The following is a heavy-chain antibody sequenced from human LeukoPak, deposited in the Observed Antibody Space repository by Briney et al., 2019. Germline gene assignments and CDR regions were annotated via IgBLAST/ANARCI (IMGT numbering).Heavy chain of an antibody. V-gene: IGHV4-59*01. CDR1: GGSISSYY. CDR3: ARERDCSSTSCYAGAFDI. CDR2: IYYSGST. Sequence: PSETLSLTCTVSGGSISSYYWSWIRQPPGKGLEWIGYIYYSGSTNYNPSLKSRVTISVDTSKNQFSLKLSSVTAADTAVYYCARERDCSSTSCYAGAFDIWGQGTMVTVSS. J-gene: IGHJ3*02. D-gene: IGHD2-2*01.